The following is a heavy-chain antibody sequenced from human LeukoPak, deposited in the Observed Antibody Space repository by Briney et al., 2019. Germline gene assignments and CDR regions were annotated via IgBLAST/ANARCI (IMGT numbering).Heavy chain of an antibody. J-gene: IGHJ5*02. CDR1: GFTFSSYG. Sequence: GGSLRLSCAASGFTFSSYGMHWVRQAPGKGLEWVTVIWYDGSNKYYADPVKGRFTISRDNSKNTLYLQMNSLRAEDTAVYYCARDMSITRPPDHWFDPWGQGTLVTVSS. D-gene: IGHD1-14*01. V-gene: IGHV3-33*01. CDR2: IWYDGSNK. CDR3: ARDMSITRPPDHWFDP.